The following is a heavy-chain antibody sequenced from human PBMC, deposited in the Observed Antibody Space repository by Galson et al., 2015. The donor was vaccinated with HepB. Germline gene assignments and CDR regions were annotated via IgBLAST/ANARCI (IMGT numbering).Heavy chain of an antibody. CDR1: GYSFSGYD. CDR3: ARAKPHYAFDI. J-gene: IGHJ3*02. V-gene: IGHV1-2*06. CDR2: INPNSGGT. Sequence: SVKVSCKASGYSFSGYDMHWVRQAPGQGLEWMGRINPNSGGTSYAQKLQGRVTMSSDTSMRTAYMELRRLKSDDTAVCYCARAKPHYAFDIWGQGTMVTVSS.